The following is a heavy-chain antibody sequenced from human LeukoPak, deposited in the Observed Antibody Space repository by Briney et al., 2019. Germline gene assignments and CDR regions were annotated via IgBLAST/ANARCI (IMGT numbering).Heavy chain of an antibody. V-gene: IGHV4-39*01. J-gene: IGHJ3*02. CDR1: GASISSSRYY. Sequence: SETLSLTCTVSGASISSSRYYWGWIRQPPGKGLEWIGSISYSGTTYHNPSLKSRITISVDTSRNQFSLKLSSVTAPDTAVYYCARGRLVAFDIWGQGTMVTVSS. D-gene: IGHD6-6*01. CDR2: ISYSGTT. CDR3: ARGRLVAFDI.